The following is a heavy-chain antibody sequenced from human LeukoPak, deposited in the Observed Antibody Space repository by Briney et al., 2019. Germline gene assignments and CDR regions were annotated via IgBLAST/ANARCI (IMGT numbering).Heavy chain of an antibody. CDR2: ISAYNGNT. V-gene: IGHV1-18*01. Sequence: ASVKVSCKASGYTFVSYDINWARQATGQGLEWMGWISAYNGNTNYAQKLQGRVTMTTDTSTSTAYMELRSLRSDDTAVYYCARVKSTHDAFDIWGQGTMVTVSS. CDR1: GYTFVSYD. J-gene: IGHJ3*02. CDR3: ARVKSTHDAFDI.